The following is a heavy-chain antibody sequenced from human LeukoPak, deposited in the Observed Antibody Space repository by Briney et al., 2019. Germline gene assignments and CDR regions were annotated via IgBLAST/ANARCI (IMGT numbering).Heavy chain of an antibody. Sequence: GGSLRLSCAASGFTFTNYAMTWVRQAPGKGLEWVSTISGGGDATYYAHSVKGRFAVSRDNSKKTLYLQLNSLGAEDTAVYYCTRDQRKYCSRTTCFVFDIWGQGTVVSVSS. CDR1: GFTFTNYA. CDR3: TRDQRKYCSRTTCFVFDI. V-gene: IGHV3-23*01. J-gene: IGHJ3*02. CDR2: ISGGGDAT. D-gene: IGHD2-2*01.